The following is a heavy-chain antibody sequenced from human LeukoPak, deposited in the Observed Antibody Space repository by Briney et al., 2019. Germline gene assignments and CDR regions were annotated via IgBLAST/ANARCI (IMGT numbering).Heavy chain of an antibody. CDR1: GFTFSTYG. V-gene: IGHV3-33*01. CDR2: IWYDGIYK. CDR3: ARDHSSSLFDY. D-gene: IGHD6-13*01. Sequence: PGGSLRLSCAASGFTFSTYGLHWVRQAPGKGLEWVAVIWYDGIYKYYADSVKGRFTISRDDSKSTLYLQMNSLRAEDTAVYYCARDHSSSLFDYWGQGTLVTVSS. J-gene: IGHJ4*02.